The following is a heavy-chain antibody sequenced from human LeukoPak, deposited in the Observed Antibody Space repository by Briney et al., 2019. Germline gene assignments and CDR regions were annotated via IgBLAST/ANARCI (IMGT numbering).Heavy chain of an antibody. V-gene: IGHV3-23*01. CDR1: GFTFSSYA. CDR3: ARESPVAATGRSWFDS. J-gene: IGHJ5*01. Sequence: GGFLRLSCAASGFTFSSYAMSWVRQAPGKGLEWVSTITGGGSTTYYADSVKGRFTISRDNSKNTLYLQMNSLRAEDTALYYCARESPVAATGRSWFDSWGQGTLVTVSS. D-gene: IGHD6-13*01. CDR2: ITGGGSTT.